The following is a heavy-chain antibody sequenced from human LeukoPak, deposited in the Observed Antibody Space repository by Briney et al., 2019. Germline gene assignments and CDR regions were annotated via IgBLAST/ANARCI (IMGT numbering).Heavy chain of an antibody. V-gene: IGHV3-15*01. CDR3: TTYGAVAGTRHFGY. J-gene: IGHJ4*02. CDR1: GVTFTNVW. CDR2: IRSKTDGGTT. D-gene: IGHD6-19*01. Sequence: GGSLRLSCAASGVTFTNVWMSWVRQAPGKGLEWLGRIRSKTDGGTTDYAAPVKGRFTISRDDSKNMLYLQMKSLKTEDTALYYCTTYGAVAGTRHFGYWGQGTLITVSS.